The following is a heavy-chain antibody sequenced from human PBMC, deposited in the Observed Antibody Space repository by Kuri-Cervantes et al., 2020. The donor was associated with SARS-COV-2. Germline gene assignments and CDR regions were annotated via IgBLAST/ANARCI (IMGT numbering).Heavy chain of an antibody. V-gene: IGHV3-48*04. CDR2: ISSSGSTI. D-gene: IGHD4-11*01. J-gene: IGHJ6*02. CDR1: GFTFSNAW. Sequence: GGSLRLSCAASGFTFSNAWMNWVRQAPGKGLEWVSYISSSGSTIYYADSVKGRFTISRDNAKNSLYLQMNSLRAGDTAVYYCARSKGYGMDVWGQGTTVTVSS. CDR3: ARSKGYGMDV.